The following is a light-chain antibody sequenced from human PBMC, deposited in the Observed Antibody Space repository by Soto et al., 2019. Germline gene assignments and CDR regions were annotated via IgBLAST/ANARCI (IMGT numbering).Light chain of an antibody. Sequence: QSALTQPASVSGSPGQSITISGATTMGVVGAYNLVSWYQQHPGRAPQLIIYEVRNRPSGISFRFSGSKSGNTASLTISGLQAEDEADYYCSSYTSKSSLIFGGGTKVTVL. J-gene: IGLJ2*01. CDR1: MGVVGAYNL. V-gene: IGLV2-14*01. CDR2: EVR. CDR3: SSYTSKSSLI.